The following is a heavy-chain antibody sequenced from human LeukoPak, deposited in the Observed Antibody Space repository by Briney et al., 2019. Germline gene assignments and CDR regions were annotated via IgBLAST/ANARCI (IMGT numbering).Heavy chain of an antibody. Sequence: AGGSLRISCAASGFTLSSYSMNWGRPAPGEGLEWVSSISSSSSYIYADSVKGRFTISRDNAKNSLYLQMNSLRAEDTAVYYCARDVSGWYYFDYWGQGTLVTVSS. V-gene: IGHV3-69-1*01. D-gene: IGHD6-19*01. CDR1: GFTLSSYS. CDR3: ARDVSGWYYFDY. J-gene: IGHJ4*02. CDR2: ISSSSSY.